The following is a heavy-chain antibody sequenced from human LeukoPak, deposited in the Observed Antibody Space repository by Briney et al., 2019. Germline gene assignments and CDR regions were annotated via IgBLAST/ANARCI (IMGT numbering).Heavy chain of an antibody. CDR1: GFTFSSYD. D-gene: IGHD3-10*01. CDR3: ARGYSYRYEY. V-gene: IGHV3-13*01. CDR2: ICPAGDS. J-gene: IGHJ4*02. Sequence: PGGSLRLSCAASGFTFSSYDMHWVRQPTGRGLEWVAAICPAGDSYYPGSVRGRFTVSREDAKNSLYLQMNSLTAGDTAVYYCARGYSYRYEYWGQGTLVTVSS.